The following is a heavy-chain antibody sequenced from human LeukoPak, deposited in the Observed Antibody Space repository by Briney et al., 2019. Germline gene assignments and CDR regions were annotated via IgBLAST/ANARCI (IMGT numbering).Heavy chain of an antibody. Sequence: GGSLRLSCAASGFTFINYAVNWVRQAPGKGLEWVSAMTGSGRNTYYADSVKGRFTISLDKSNNTLYLQMNSLRAEDTAVYYCATNYYDSSGYYPDFAYWGQGALVTVSS. V-gene: IGHV3-23*01. CDR3: ATNYYDSSGYYPDFAY. CDR1: GFTFINYA. J-gene: IGHJ4*02. D-gene: IGHD3-22*01. CDR2: MTGSGRNT.